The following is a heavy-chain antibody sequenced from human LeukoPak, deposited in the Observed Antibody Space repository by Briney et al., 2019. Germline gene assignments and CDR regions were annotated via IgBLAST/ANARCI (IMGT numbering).Heavy chain of an antibody. CDR1: GGSISSYY. J-gene: IGHJ4*02. V-gene: IGHV4-59*01. Sequence: PSETLSLTCTVSGGSISSYYWSWIRQPPGKGLEWIGYIYYSGSTNYNPSLKSRVTISVDTSKNQFSLKLSSVTAADTAVYYCARGSGDISSSWTYFDYWGQGTLVTVSS. CDR2: IYYSGST. D-gene: IGHD6-13*01. CDR3: ARGSGDISSSWTYFDY.